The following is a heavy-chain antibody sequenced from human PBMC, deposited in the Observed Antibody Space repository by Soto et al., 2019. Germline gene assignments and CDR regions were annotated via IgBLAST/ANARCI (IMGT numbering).Heavy chain of an antibody. CDR3: ARLLKISTTTYYYDSSGYYVLDY. V-gene: IGHV4-59*01. D-gene: IGHD3-22*01. CDR1: GGSISSYY. Sequence: PSGTLSLTCTVSGGSISSYYWSWIRQPPGKGLEWIGYIYYSGSTNYNPSLKSRVTISVDTSKNQFSLKLSSVTAADTDVYYCARLLKISTTTYYYDSSGYYVLDYWGQGTMVTVSS. J-gene: IGHJ4*02. CDR2: IYYSGST.